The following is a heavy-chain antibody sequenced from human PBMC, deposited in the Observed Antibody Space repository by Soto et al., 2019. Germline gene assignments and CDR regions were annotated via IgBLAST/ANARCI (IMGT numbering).Heavy chain of an antibody. J-gene: IGHJ4*02. CDR2: INHSGST. CDR1: GGSFSGYY. CDR3: ARAGRIAARPFDY. Sequence: SETLSLTCAVYGGSFSGYYWSWIRQPPGKGLEWIGEINHSGSTNYNPSFKSRVTISVDTSKNQFSLKLSSVTAADTAVYYCARAGRIAARPFDYWGQGTLVTVSS. D-gene: IGHD6-6*01. V-gene: IGHV4-34*01.